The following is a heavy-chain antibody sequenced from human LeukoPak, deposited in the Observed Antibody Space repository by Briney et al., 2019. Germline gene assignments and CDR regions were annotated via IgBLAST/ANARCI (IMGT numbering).Heavy chain of an antibody. CDR3: ARARGSYVRNYYFDY. V-gene: IGHV3-53*01. J-gene: IGHJ4*02. D-gene: IGHD1-26*01. CDR1: GLSVSSNF. CDR2: IYGGGST. Sequence: GSLRLSCAATGLSVSSNFMSWVRQAPGKGLEWVSVIYGGGSTYYADSVKGRFTISRDTPKNTLYLQMNSLRVEDTAVYYCARARGSYVRNYYFDYWGQGTLVTVSS.